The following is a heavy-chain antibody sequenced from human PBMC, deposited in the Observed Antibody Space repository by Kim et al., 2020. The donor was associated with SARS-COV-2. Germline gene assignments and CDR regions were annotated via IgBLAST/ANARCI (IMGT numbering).Heavy chain of an antibody. CDR1: GFTFSSYA. J-gene: IGHJ3*02. CDR3: AKDRPRRGYSGYGDAFDI. Sequence: GGSLRLSCAASGFTFSSYAMSWVRQAPGKGLEWVSAISGSGGSTYYADSVKGRFTISRDNSKNTLYLQMNSLRAEDTAVYYCAKDRPRRGYSGYGDAFDIWGQGTMVTVSS. D-gene: IGHD5-12*01. CDR2: ISGSGGST. V-gene: IGHV3-23*01.